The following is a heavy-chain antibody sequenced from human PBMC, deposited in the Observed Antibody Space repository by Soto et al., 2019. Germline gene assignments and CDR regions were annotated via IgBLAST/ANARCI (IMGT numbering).Heavy chain of an antibody. J-gene: IGHJ5*02. Sequence: ASVKVSCKASGYTFTSFYMHWVRQAPGQGLEWMGVINPTGGSTTYAQKFQGRVTMTRDTSTSTVYMELSSLTSEDTAFYYCARDPCADYANGDPWGQGTLVTVSS. D-gene: IGHD4-17*01. V-gene: IGHV1-46*01. CDR3: ARDPCADYANGDP. CDR1: GYTFTSFY. CDR2: INPTGGST.